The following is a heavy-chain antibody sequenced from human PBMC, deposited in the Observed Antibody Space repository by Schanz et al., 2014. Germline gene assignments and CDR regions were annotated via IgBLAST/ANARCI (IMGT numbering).Heavy chain of an antibody. D-gene: IGHD5-18*01. Sequence: QVQLVQSGAEVKKPGASVKVFCKASGYIFVSYSMHWVRQAPGQGHEWMGWITAYNGDTNYVLKLQGRVTMTTDTATGTAYMELRSLRSDDTALYYYTRGGDSYALSAFDIWGRGTMVTVSS. CDR2: ITAYNGDT. CDR3: TRGGDSYALSAFDI. J-gene: IGHJ3*02. V-gene: IGHV1-18*04. CDR1: GYIFVSYS.